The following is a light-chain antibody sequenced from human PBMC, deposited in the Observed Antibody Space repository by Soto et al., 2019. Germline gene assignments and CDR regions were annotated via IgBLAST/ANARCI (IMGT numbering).Light chain of an antibody. CDR1: SSDVGGYNY. J-gene: IGLJ3*02. Sequence: QSALTQPASVSGSPGQSITISCTGTSSDVGGYNYVSWYQQHPGKAPKLMIYDVSNRPSGVSNRFSGSKSGNTASLTISGLQAEDEADYYCSSYTSSSIWVFGGGPMLTVL. CDR3: SSYTSSSIWV. CDR2: DVS. V-gene: IGLV2-14*01.